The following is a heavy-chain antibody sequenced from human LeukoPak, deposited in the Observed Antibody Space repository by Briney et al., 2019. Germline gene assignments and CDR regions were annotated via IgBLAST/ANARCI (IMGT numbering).Heavy chain of an antibody. J-gene: IGHJ6*04. CDR3: ARTLLTGQAQSYYYHAVDV. CDR1: GGSISSNY. D-gene: IGHD3-9*01. V-gene: IGHV4-59*01. Sequence: SETLSLTCTVSGGSISSNYWSWIRQPPGEGLEWIGYIYYSGSTNYNPPLLSRVTNYNPSLKSRVTISVDTSKNQFSLKLRSVTAADTAVYYCARTLLTGQAQSYYYHAVDVWGKGTTVTVSS. CDR2: IYYSGSTNYNPPLLSRVT.